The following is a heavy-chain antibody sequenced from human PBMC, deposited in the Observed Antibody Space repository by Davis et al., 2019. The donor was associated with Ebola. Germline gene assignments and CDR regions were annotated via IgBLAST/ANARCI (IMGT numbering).Heavy chain of an antibody. J-gene: IGHJ4*02. CDR3: ARGPSSWGVYFDY. CDR2: IYYSGST. CDR1: GGSISSYY. D-gene: IGHD7-27*01. V-gene: IGHV4-59*01. Sequence: MPSETLSLTCTVSGGSISSYYWSWIRQPPGKGLEWIGYIYYSGSTNYNPSLKSRVTISVDTSKNQFSLKLSSVTAADTAVYYCARGPSSWGVYFDYWGQGTLVTVSS.